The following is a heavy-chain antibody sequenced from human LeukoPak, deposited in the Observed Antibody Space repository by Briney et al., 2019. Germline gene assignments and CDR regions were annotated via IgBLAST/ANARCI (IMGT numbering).Heavy chain of an antibody. V-gene: IGHV3-30*18. Sequence: GGSLRLSCDASGFTFRTYGMHWVRQAPGKGLEWVAVVIHDGSKKFYADSVKGRFTISRDNSQNTLYLEMNSLKTADTGVYYCAKDLMRDRWFGESWGQGTQVTVSS. J-gene: IGHJ5*02. CDR2: VIHDGSKK. CDR1: GFTFRTYG. CDR3: AKDLMRDRWFGES. D-gene: IGHD3-10*01.